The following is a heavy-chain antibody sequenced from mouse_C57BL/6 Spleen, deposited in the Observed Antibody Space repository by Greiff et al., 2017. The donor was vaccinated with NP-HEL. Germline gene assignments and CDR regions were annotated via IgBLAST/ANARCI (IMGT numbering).Heavy chain of an antibody. CDR3: ARSLGRENEVAWFAY. J-gene: IGHJ3*01. Sequence: QVQLQQSGAELARPGASVKMSCKASGYTFTSYTMHWVKQRPGQGLEWIGYINPSSGYPKYNQKFKDKATLTADKSSSTAYMQLSSLTSEDSAVYYCARSLGRENEVAWFAYWGQGTLVTVSA. CDR2: INPSSGYP. V-gene: IGHV1-4*01. CDR1: GYTFTSYT. D-gene: IGHD4-1*01.